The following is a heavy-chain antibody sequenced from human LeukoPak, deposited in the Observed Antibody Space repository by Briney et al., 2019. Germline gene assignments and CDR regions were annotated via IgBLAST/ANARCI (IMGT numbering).Heavy chain of an antibody. CDR1: GGSISNYF. D-gene: IGHD2-15*01. CDR2: VYYSDST. CDR3: ARFPGSAEYRHYYYMDV. Sequence: SETLSLTCTVSGGSISNYFWSWIRQPPGKGLECIGYVYYSDSTNYNPSLKSRVTVSVDTSKNQFSLKLTSVTAADTAVYYCARFPGSAEYRHYYYMDVWGKGTTVTVSS. V-gene: IGHV4-59*01. J-gene: IGHJ6*03.